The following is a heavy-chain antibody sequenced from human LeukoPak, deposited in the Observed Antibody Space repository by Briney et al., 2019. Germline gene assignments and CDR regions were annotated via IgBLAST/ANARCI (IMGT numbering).Heavy chain of an antibody. CDR3: ARSPRFGEGGYPIDY. J-gene: IGHJ4*02. CDR1: GGSISSSSYY. V-gene: IGHV4-39*07. D-gene: IGHD3-10*01. CDR2: IYYSGST. Sequence: SETLSLTCTVSGGSISSSSYYWGWIRQPPGKGLEWIGSIYYSGSTYYNPSLKSRVTISVDTSKNQFSLKLSSVTAADTAVYYCARSPRFGEGGYPIDYWGQGTLVTVSS.